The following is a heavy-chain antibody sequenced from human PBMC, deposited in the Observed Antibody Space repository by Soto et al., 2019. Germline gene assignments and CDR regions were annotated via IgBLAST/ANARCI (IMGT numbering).Heavy chain of an antibody. D-gene: IGHD2-15*01. CDR1: GFTFSSYA. J-gene: IGHJ4*02. CDR3: AKNRDHCSGGRCYRFSFDY. Sequence: GGSLRLSCAASGFTFSSYAMSWVRQAPGKGLEWVSAISGSGGSTYYADSLKGRSTISKNNSKNTPYLRMNSLRADDTAGYYRAKNRDHCSGGRCYRFSFDYWGQGTLVTVSS. V-gene: IGHV3-23*01. CDR2: ISGSGGST.